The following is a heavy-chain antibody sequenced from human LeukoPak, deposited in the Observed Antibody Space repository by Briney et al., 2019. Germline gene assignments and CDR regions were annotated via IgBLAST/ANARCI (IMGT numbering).Heavy chain of an antibody. V-gene: IGHV3-21*01. D-gene: IGHD5-18*01. CDR2: ISSTGSYI. CDR1: GFTFSGYT. Sequence: GGSLRLSCAASGFTFSGYTMNWVRQAPGKGLEWVSSISSTGSYIYYAESVKGRFTVSRDNAKKSLYLQMNSLRAEDTAVYYCARDPGYSYGDYWGQGTLVTVSS. CDR3: ARDPGYSYGDY. J-gene: IGHJ4*02.